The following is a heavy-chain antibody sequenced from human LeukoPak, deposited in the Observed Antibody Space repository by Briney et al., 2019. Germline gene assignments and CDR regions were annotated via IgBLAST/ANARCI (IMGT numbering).Heavy chain of an antibody. CDR3: AREDSSGPTIKYFQH. Sequence: GGSLRLSCAASGFTFSSYWMHWVRQAPGKGLVWVSRINSDGSSTSYADSVKGRITISRDNAKNTLYLQMNSLRAEDTAVYYCAREDSSGPTIKYFQHWGQGTLVTVSS. J-gene: IGHJ1*01. CDR1: GFTFSSYW. CDR2: INSDGSST. D-gene: IGHD6-19*01. V-gene: IGHV3-74*01.